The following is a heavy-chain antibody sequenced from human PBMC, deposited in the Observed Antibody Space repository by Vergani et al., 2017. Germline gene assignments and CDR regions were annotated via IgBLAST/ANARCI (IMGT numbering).Heavy chain of an antibody. CDR3: ARDPYCSGGRCNDY. CDR2: INPNSGGT. CDR1: GYNFTGYY. V-gene: IGHV1-2*02. Sequence: QVQLVQSGAEVKKPWASAKVSCKASGYNFTGYYMHLVRQAPGQGLEWMGWINPNSGGTNYAQKFQGRVTMTRDTSISTAYMELSRLRSDDTAVYYCARDPYCSGGRCNDYWGQGTLVTVSS. J-gene: IGHJ4*02. D-gene: IGHD2-15*01.